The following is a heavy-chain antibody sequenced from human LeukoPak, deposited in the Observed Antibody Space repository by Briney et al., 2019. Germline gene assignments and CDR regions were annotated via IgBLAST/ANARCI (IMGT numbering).Heavy chain of an antibody. J-gene: IGHJ4*02. Sequence: GGSLRLSCAASGFTFSSYAMSWVRQAPGKGREGVSAISGSGGSTYYADSLKGRFTISRDNSKNTLYLQLNSLRAEDTAVYYCAKDISGSYPGYFDYWGQGTLVTVSS. CDR2: ISGSGGST. V-gene: IGHV3-23*01. D-gene: IGHD1-26*01. CDR3: AKDISGSYPGYFDY. CDR1: GFTFSSYA.